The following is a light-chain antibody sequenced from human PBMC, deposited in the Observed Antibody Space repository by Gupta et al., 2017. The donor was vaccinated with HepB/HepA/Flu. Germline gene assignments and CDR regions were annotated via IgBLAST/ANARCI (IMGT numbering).Light chain of an antibody. CDR1: SSNIGSYT. J-gene: IGLJ3*02. CDR3: AAWDDSLNGWV. CDR2: SNN. Sequence: SVLTPPPSASGTPGQRVTISCSGSSSNIGSYTVNWYQQLPGTAPKLLIYSNNQRPSGVPDRFSGSKSGTSASMAISGLQSEDEADYYCAAWDDSLNGWVFGGGTKLTVL. V-gene: IGLV1-44*01.